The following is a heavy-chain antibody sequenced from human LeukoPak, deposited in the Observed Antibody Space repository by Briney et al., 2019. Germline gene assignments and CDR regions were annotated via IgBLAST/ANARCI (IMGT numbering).Heavy chain of an antibody. CDR3: ARGYCSTTSCSSTPKNWFDP. J-gene: IGHJ5*02. CDR2: ISGSGGTT. CDR1: GFTFSNYA. V-gene: IGHV3-23*01. Sequence: GGSLRLSCAASGFTFSNYAMIWLRQAPGKGLEWISAISGSGGTTYYADSVKGRFTISRDNSMNTLYLKMNSQRAENTAVFYCARGYCSTTSCSSTPKNWFDPWGQGTLVTVSS. D-gene: IGHD2-2*01.